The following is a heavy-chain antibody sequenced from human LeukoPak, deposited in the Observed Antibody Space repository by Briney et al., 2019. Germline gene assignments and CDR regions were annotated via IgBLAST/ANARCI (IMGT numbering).Heavy chain of an antibody. V-gene: IGHV4-4*07. J-gene: IGHJ4*02. CDR2: IYPNGNT. CDR1: GGSISSYY. Sequence: PSETLSLTCSVSGGSISSYYWSWIRQPAGKGLESIGRIYPNGNTNYNPSLSGRVTISLDTPKNQFSLKLSSVTAADTAVYYCARDIVVAYYFDYWGQGTLVTVSS. CDR3: ARDIVVAYYFDY. D-gene: IGHD2-15*01.